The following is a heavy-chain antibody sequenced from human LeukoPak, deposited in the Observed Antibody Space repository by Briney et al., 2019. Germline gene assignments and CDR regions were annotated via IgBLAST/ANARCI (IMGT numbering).Heavy chain of an antibody. CDR2: ISYDGSNK. J-gene: IGHJ3*02. CDR3: ARVRVYFAMGDAFDI. D-gene: IGHD5-18*01. Sequence: HPGRSLRLSCAASGFTFSSYAMHWVRQAPGKGLEWVAVISYDGSNKYYADSVKGRFTISRDNSKNTLYLQMNSLRAEDTAVYYCARVRVYFAMGDAFDIWGQGTMVTVSS. CDR1: GFTFSSYA. V-gene: IGHV3-30*04.